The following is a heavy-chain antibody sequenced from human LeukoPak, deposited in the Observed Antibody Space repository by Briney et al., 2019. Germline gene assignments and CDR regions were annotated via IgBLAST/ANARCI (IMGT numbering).Heavy chain of an antibody. V-gene: IGHV4-4*07. CDR2: IYTSGST. J-gene: IGHJ6*02. Sequence: SETLSLTCTVSGGSISSYYWSWIRQPAGKGLEWIGRIYTSGSTNYNPSLKSRVTMSVDTSKNQFSLKLSSVTAADTAVYHCARTRTIFGGGYYYYYGMDVWGQGTTVTVSS. CDR3: ARTRTIFGGGYYYYYGMDV. CDR1: GGSISSYY. D-gene: IGHD3-3*01.